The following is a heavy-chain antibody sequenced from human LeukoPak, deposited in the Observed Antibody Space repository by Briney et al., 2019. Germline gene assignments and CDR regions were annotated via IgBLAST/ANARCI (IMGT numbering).Heavy chain of an antibody. CDR2: ISFDGSYK. V-gene: IGHV3-30*04. J-gene: IGHJ3*01. CDR1: GFTISGDA. CDR3: ARETLDALDL. Sequence: TGGSLRLSCTASGFTISGDAMHWVRQAPGKGLQWVAHISFDGSYKYYADSVKGRFTISRDNSKNTLYLQMNSLRTDGTALFYCARETLDALDLWGPGTLVTVSS.